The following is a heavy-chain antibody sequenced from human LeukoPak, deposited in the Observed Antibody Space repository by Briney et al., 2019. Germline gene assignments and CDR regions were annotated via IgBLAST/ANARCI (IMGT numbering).Heavy chain of an antibody. CDR3: ARQTLGASAYSAFDF. CDR2: ISDSGSPI. D-gene: IGHD3-16*01. V-gene: IGHV3-48*03. Sequence: GGSLTLSCPASGFIFSSHEMNWVRPARGKGLEGVAYISDSGSPIYYADSVKGRFTVSRDNAKISLYLQMNSLRAEDTALYYCARQTLGASAYSAFDFWGQETLVTVSS. CDR1: GFIFSSHE. J-gene: IGHJ3*01.